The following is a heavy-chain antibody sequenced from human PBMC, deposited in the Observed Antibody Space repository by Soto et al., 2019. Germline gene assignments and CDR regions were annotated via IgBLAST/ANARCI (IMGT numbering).Heavy chain of an antibody. V-gene: IGHV3-23*01. J-gene: IGHJ4*02. D-gene: IGHD6-19*01. Sequence: EVQLLESGGGLVQPGGSLRLSCAASGFTFSSYAMSWVRQAPGKGLEWVSAISGSGGSTYYADSVEGRFTISRDNSKNTLYLQMNSLRAEDTAVYYCARAPGGSSGWRDYWGQGTLVTVSS. CDR3: ARAPGGSSGWRDY. CDR1: GFTFSSYA. CDR2: ISGSGGST.